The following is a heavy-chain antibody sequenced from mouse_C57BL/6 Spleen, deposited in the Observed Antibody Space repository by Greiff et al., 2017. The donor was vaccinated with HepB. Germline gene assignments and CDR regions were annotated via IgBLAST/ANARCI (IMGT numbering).Heavy chain of an antibody. J-gene: IGHJ2*01. CDR3: ARWYGNLVGDY. CDR1: GYTFTSYW. D-gene: IGHD2-10*02. V-gene: IGHV1-55*01. CDR2: IYPGSGST. Sequence: QVQLQQPGAELVKPGASVKMSCKASGYTFTSYWITWVKQRPGQGLEWIGDIYPGSGSTNYNEKFKSKATLTVDTSSSTAYMPRSSLTSEDAAVYYCARWYGNLVGDYWGQGTTLTVSS.